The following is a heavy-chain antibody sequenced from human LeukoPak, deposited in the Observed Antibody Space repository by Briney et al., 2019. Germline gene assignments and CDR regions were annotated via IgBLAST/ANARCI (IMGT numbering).Heavy chain of an antibody. CDR1: GYTFTGYY. CDR3: ARDVGNRYYYDSSGRLHYYYRDV. CDR2: INPNSGGT. V-gene: IGHV1-2*02. D-gene: IGHD3-22*01. J-gene: IGHJ6*03. Sequence: GSVKVSCKASGYTFTGYYMHWVRQAPGQGLEWMGWINPNSGGTNYAQKFQGRVTMTRDTSISTAYMELSRLRSDDTAVYYCARDVGNRYYYDSSGRLHYYYRDVWGKGTTVTVSS.